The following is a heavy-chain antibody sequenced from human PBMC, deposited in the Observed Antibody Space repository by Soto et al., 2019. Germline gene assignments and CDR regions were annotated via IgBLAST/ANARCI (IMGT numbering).Heavy chain of an antibody. CDR3: ARGGADSRLFYESAFDI. D-gene: IGHD3-22*01. V-gene: IGHV1-3*01. J-gene: IGHJ3*02. CDR1: GYTFTSYA. CDR2: INAGNGNT. Sequence: ASVKVSCKASGYTFTSYAMHWVRQAPGQRLEWMGWINAGNGNTKYSQKFQGRVTITRDTSASTAYMELSSLRSEDTAVYYCARGGADSRLFYESAFDIRGQGTMVTV.